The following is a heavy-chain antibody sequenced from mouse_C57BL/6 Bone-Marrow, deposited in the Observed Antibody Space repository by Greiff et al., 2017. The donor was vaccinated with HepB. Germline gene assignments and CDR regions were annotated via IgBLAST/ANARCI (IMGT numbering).Heavy chain of an antibody. V-gene: IGHV5-6*02. J-gene: IGHJ2*01. CDR3: ARDRFDYYFDY. D-gene: IGHD2-14*01. Sequence: DVMLVESGGDLVKPGGSLKLSCVASGFTFSTSGMSWVRQTPDKRLEWVATINTGGTYTYYPDSVKGRFTISKDTANSTLFLQMGSLKSDDTAIYYCARDRFDYYFDYWGQGTTLTVSS. CDR1: GFTFSTSG. CDR2: INTGGTYT.